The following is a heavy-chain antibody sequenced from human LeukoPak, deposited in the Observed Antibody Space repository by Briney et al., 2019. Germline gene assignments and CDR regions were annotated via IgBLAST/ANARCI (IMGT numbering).Heavy chain of an antibody. D-gene: IGHD3-10*01. CDR3: ARSDRDYYGSGSYYIGFDP. Sequence: PSETLSLTCTVSGGPISSHYWIWIRQPPGRGREWVGYIYYIGSTNYNRSLKGRVTISVDTSKNPFSLKMRSVTAADTAVYYCARSDRDYYGSGSYYIGFDPWGQGTLVTVS. V-gene: IGHV4-59*11. J-gene: IGHJ5*02. CDR2: IYYIGST. CDR1: GGPISSHY.